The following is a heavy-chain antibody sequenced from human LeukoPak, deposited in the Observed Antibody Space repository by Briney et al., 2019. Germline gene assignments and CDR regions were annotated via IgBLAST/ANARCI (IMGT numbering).Heavy chain of an antibody. CDR2: VFYTGKT. J-gene: IGHJ4*02. Sequence: SETLSLTCTVSGGSVSTSDYYWGWLRQSPVKGLEWIGDVFYTGKTNYNPSLRGRATISIDTSKNQFSLKLTYVTAADSAVYYCVRVFDSWGQGTLVTVSS. CDR3: VRVFDS. V-gene: IGHV4-39*07. CDR1: GGSVSTSDYY.